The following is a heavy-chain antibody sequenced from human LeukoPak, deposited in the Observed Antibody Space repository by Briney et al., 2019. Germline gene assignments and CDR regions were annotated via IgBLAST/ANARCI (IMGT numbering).Heavy chain of an antibody. Sequence: PGGSPRLSCAASGFTSSSYAMSWVRQAPGKGLEWVSAISGSGGSTYYADSVKGQFTISRDNSKNTLYLQMNSLRAEDTAVYYCAKDYQGRWLVYFDYWGQGTLVTVSS. V-gene: IGHV3-23*01. CDR3: AKDYQGRWLVYFDY. D-gene: IGHD6-19*01. CDR2: ISGSGGST. CDR1: GFTSSSYA. J-gene: IGHJ4*02.